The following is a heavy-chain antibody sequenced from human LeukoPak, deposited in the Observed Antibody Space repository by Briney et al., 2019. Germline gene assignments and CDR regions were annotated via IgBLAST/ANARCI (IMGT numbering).Heavy chain of an antibody. CDR3: ARFEDGSSWPWPGLDY. Sequence: ASVKVSCKASGGTFSSYAISWVRQAPGQGLEWMGWISAYNGGTNYAQSVQGRVTMTTDTATSTAYMELRSLRTDDTAIYYCARFEDGSSWPWPGLDYWGQGTLVTVSS. CDR1: GGTFSSYA. V-gene: IGHV1-18*01. CDR2: ISAYNGGT. D-gene: IGHD6-13*01. J-gene: IGHJ4*02.